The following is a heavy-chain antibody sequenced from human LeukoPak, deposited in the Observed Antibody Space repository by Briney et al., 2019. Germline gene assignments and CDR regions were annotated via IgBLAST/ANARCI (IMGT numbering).Heavy chain of an antibody. J-gene: IGHJ6*02. CDR1: GGSISSYY. CDR3: ARLPIAAAGSPGMDV. Sequence: PSETLSLTCTVSGGSISSYYWSWIRQPPGKGLEWIGYIYYSGSTNYNPSLKSRVTISVDTSKNQFSLKLSSVTAADTAVYYCARLPIAAAGSPGMDVWGQGTTVTVSS. CDR2: IYYSGST. V-gene: IGHV4-59*08. D-gene: IGHD6-13*01.